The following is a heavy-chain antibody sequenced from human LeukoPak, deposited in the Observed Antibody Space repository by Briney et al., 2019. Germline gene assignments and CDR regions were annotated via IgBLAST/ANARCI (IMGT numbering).Heavy chain of an antibody. D-gene: IGHD5-12*01. Sequence: PSETLSLTCAVYGGSFSGYYWSWIRQPPGKGLEWIGEINHSGSTNYNPSLKSRVTISVDTSKNQFSLKLSSVTAADTAVYYCASKLWLRFCWYFDLWGRGTLVTVSS. CDR3: ASKLWLRFCWYFDL. J-gene: IGHJ2*01. CDR2: INHSGST. CDR1: GGSFSGYY. V-gene: IGHV4-34*01.